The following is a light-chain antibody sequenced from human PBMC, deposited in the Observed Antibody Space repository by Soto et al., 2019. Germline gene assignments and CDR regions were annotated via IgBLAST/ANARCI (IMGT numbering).Light chain of an antibody. CDR3: QQQGT. J-gene: IGKJ2*01. CDR2: AAS. CDR1: RSLSSSY. V-gene: IGKV3-20*01. Sequence: EIVVTQSPGTLSLSPEERATLSCRASRSLSSSYVVWYQQKPGQAPRLLIYAASRRATGIPDRFSGSGSATEYTLTISRLEPEDFAVYYCQQQGTFGQGTKLEIK.